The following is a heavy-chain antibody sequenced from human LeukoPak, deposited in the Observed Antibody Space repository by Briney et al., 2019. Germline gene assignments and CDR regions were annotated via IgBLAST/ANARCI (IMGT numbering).Heavy chain of an antibody. Sequence: SETLSLTCTVSDGSITNYDWSWVRQPPGKGPEFIGYIHYSGTANYNPSLRSRVTISIDTSKKHFFLKLKSVTAADTAVYYCATGYYDFMVEGRYFCCWGQGTLVTVSS. D-gene: IGHD3-9*01. CDR3: ATGYYDFMVEGRYFCC. J-gene: IGHJ4*02. CDR2: IHYSGTA. CDR1: DGSITNYD. V-gene: IGHV4-59*01.